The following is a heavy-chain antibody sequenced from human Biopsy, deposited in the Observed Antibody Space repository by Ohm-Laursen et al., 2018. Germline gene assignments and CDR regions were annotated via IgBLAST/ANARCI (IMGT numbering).Heavy chain of an antibody. V-gene: IGHV4-61*01. CDR1: GDSVSSGSFY. CDR2: IYDRGSTA. Sequence: PSDTLSLTCTVSGDSVSSGSFYWTWIRQPPGQGLEYIGYIYDRGSTANYNPSLESRATMSVDMPKNQFSLKLSSVTAADTAIYYCARGMRSSGWPYFDSWGQGTLVTVSS. D-gene: IGHD6-19*01. CDR3: ARGMRSSGWPYFDS. J-gene: IGHJ4*02.